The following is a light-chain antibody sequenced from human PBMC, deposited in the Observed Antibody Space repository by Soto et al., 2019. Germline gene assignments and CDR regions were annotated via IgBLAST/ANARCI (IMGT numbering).Light chain of an antibody. Sequence: QSVLTQPASVSGSPGQSITISCTRSSTDFENYNLVSWYQHCPDKAPKLIIYEGTKLPSDISDRFSGSESDTTASLIISGLQPEDEADYYCSSYAGSSARVVFGGGTKLTVL. CDR2: EGT. V-gene: IGLV2-23*01. CDR3: SSYAGSSARVV. CDR1: STDFENYNL. J-gene: IGLJ2*01.